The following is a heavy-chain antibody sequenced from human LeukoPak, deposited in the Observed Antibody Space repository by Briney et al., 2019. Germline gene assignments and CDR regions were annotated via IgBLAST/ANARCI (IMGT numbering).Heavy chain of an antibody. D-gene: IGHD6-19*01. Sequence: PSETLSLTCTVPGGSISSYYWSWIRQPPGKGLEWLGYIYYSGSTNYNPSLKSRVTISVDTSKNQFSLKLSSVTAADTAVYYCARGYSSGWYDYWGQGTLVTVSS. CDR3: ARGYSSGWYDY. J-gene: IGHJ4*02. V-gene: IGHV4-59*01. CDR2: IYYSGST. CDR1: GGSISSYY.